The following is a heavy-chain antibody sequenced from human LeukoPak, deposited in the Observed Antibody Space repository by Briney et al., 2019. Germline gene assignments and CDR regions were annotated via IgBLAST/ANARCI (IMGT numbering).Heavy chain of an antibody. Sequence: GGSLRLSCAASGFTFSSYGMHWVRQAPGKGLEWVAFIRYDGSNKYYADSVKGRFTISRDNSKNTLYLQMNSLRAEDTAVYYCAKDPLDIYYYYMDVWGKGTTVTVSS. CDR2: IRYDGSNK. V-gene: IGHV3-30*02. D-gene: IGHD2-15*01. CDR1: GFTFSSYG. CDR3: AKDPLDIYYYYMDV. J-gene: IGHJ6*03.